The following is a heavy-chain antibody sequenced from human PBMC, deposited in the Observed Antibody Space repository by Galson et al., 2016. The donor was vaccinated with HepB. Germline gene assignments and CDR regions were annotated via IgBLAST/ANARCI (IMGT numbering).Heavy chain of an antibody. CDR3: ASHSGLGYHPVDY. CDR2: ISSSSSYI. Sequence: SLRLSCAASGFTFSSYSMNWVRQAPGKGLEWVSSISSSSSYIYYADSVKGRFTISRDNAKNSLYLQMNSLRAEDTALYYCASHSGLGYHPVDYWGQGTLVTVSS. J-gene: IGHJ4*02. CDR1: GFTFSSYS. V-gene: IGHV3-21*01. D-gene: IGHD3-22*01.